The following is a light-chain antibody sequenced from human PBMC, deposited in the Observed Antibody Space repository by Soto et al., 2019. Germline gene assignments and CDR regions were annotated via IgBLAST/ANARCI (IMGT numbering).Light chain of an antibody. J-gene: IGKJ2*01. CDR2: DAS. CDR3: KQYDNLRYT. V-gene: IGKV1-33*01. CDR1: QDISNY. Sequence: DIQMTQSPSSLSASVGDRVTITCQASQDISNYLNWYQQKPGKAPKLMIYDASNLETGVPSRFSGSGSGTDFTFTISSLQPEDIATYYCKQYDNLRYTFVQGTKLEIK.